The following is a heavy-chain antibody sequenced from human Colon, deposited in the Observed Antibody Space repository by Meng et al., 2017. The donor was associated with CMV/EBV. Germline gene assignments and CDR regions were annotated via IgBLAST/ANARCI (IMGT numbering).Heavy chain of an antibody. D-gene: IGHD3-10*01. V-gene: IGHV3-74*01. CDR2: INRDGTSR. J-gene: IGHJ4*02. CDR3: ASDFGGGDDY. Sequence: LSCAASRFTWSNYWVHWVRQAPGKGLEWVSRINRDGTSRNFAGSVRGRFSISRDNAKNTVYLQMNSLRPEDTAVYYCASDFGGGDDYWGQGTLVTVSS. CDR1: RFTWSNYW.